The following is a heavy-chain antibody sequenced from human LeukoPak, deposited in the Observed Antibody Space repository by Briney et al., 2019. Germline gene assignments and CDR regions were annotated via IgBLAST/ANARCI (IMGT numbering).Heavy chain of an antibody. CDR2: IYSTGST. J-gene: IGHJ4*02. CDR3: ATENEVAPVDY. CDR1: GFSITSYN. D-gene: IGHD5-12*01. V-gene: IGHV4-4*07. Sequence: ETLTLTCTASGFSITSYNLNWVRQPPGKGLEWIGRIYSTGSTNYNPSLKSRATMSLDTSKNQFSLKLSSVTAADTAVYYCATENEVAPVDYWGQGTLVTVSS.